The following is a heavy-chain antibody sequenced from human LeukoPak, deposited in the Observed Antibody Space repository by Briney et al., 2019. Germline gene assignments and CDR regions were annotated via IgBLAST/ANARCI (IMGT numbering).Heavy chain of an antibody. V-gene: IGHV4-30-4*08. CDR3: ARAQQLVLDGWSDAFDI. CDR2: IYYSGST. D-gene: IGHD6-13*01. Sequence: SWVRQAPGKGLEWIGYIYYSGSTYYNPSLKSRVTISVDTSKNQFSLKLSSVTAADTAVYYCARAQQLVLDGWSDAFDIWGQGTMVTVSS. J-gene: IGHJ3*02.